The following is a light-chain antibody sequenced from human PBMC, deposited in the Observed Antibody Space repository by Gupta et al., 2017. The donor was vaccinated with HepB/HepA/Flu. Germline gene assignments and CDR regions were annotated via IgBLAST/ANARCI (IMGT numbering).Light chain of an antibody. CDR1: SGDVDGYNY. CDR2: DVS. V-gene: IGLV2-14*01. CDR3: SSYTSRSTHV. Sequence: QSALTQSAPVSVSPGQSITISCTGTSGDVDGYNYVSWYQQHPGKAPKLMIYDVSKRPSGVSNRFSGPKSGNTASLTISGLQAEDEADYWCSSYTSRSTHVFGAGTKVTVL. J-gene: IGLJ1*01.